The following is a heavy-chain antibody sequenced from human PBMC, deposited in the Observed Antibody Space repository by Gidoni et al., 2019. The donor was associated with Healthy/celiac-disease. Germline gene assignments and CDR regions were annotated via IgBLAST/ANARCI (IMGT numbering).Heavy chain of an antibody. CDR3: ARDQGSSGYYYYGMDV. J-gene: IGHJ6*02. D-gene: IGHD3-10*01. Sequence: QVQLQESGPGLVKPSETLSLTCTVSGCSISSYYWSWIRQPPGKGLEWIGYIYYSGSTNYNPYLKSRVTISVDTAKNQFSLKLSSVTAADTAVYYCARDQGSSGYYYYGMDVWGQGTTVTVSS. CDR1: GCSISSYY. CDR2: IYYSGST. V-gene: IGHV4-59*01.